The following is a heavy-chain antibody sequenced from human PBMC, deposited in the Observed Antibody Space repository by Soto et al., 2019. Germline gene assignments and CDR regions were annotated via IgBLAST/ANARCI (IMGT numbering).Heavy chain of an antibody. D-gene: IGHD2-2*02. CDR2: ISRSGSPI. V-gene: IGHV3-11*01. Sequence: NPGGSLRLCCAASGFTFWDYHMSWIRQAPGKGLEWVSYISRSGSPIYYADSVKGRFTISRDNAENSLYLQMNSLRAEDTAVYYCVREGRSSTSCNTGCAFDIWGQGTMVTVSS. CDR3: VREGRSSTSCNTGCAFDI. J-gene: IGHJ3*02. CDR1: GFTFWDYH.